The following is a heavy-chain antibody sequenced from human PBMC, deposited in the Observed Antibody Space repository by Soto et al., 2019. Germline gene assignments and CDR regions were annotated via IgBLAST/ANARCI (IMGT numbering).Heavy chain of an antibody. D-gene: IGHD6-6*01. CDR3: ARDRREAARHFDY. Sequence: GASVKVSCKASGYTFTGYYMHWVRQAPGQGLEWMGWINPNSGGTNYAQKFQGRVTMTRDTSISTAYMELSRLRSDDTAVYYCARDRREAARHFDYWGQGTLVTVSS. J-gene: IGHJ4*02. V-gene: IGHV1-2*02. CDR2: INPNSGGT. CDR1: GYTFTGYY.